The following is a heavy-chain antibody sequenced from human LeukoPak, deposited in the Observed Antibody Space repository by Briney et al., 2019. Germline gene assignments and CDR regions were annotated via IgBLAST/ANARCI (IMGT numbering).Heavy chain of an antibody. CDR3: ARASGYSYGYADY. Sequence: SQTLSLTCTVSGGSISSGNYYWSWIRQHPGKGLEWIGYIYYSGSSYYNPSLKSRVTISVDTSKNQFSLKLSSVTAADTAVYYCARASGYSYGYADYWGQGTLVTVSS. CDR1: GGSISSGNYY. D-gene: IGHD5-18*01. CDR2: IYYSGSS. V-gene: IGHV4-30-4*01. J-gene: IGHJ4*02.